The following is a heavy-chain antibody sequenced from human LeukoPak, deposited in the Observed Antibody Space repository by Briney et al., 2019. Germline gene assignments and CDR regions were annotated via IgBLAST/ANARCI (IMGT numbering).Heavy chain of an antibody. CDR1: GGSISSYY. CDR3: ARIKLEVVTAIYWFDP. V-gene: IGHV4-59*08. J-gene: IGHJ5*02. Sequence: SETLSLTCTVSGGSISSYYWSWIRQPPGKGLEWIGYIYYSGSTNYNPSLKSRVTISVDTSKNQFSLKLSSVTAADTAVYYCARIKLEVVTAIYWFDPWGQGTLVTVS. CDR2: IYYSGST. D-gene: IGHD2-21*02.